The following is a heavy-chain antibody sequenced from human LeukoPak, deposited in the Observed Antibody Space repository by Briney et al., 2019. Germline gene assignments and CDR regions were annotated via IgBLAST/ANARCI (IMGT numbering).Heavy chain of an antibody. CDR2: IIPILGIA. Sequence: SVKVSCKASGGTFSSYTISWVRQAPGQGLEWMGRIIPILGIANYAQKFQGRVTITTDESTSTAYMELSSLRSEDTAVYYCAITVTTLRLPRPVDYYYYYMDVWGKGTTVTVSS. J-gene: IGHJ6*03. D-gene: IGHD4-17*01. V-gene: IGHV1-69*02. CDR1: GGTFSSYT. CDR3: AITVTTLRLPRPVDYYYYYMDV.